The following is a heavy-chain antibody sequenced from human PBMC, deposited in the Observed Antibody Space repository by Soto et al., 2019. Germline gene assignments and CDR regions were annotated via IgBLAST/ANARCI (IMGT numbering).Heavy chain of an antibody. CDR1: GYSFTSYW. Sequence: PGESLKISCKGSGYSFTSYWISWVRQVPGKGLEWMGRIDPSDSYTNYSPSFQGHVTISADKSISTAYLQWSSLKASDTAMYYCARTFNLGSSFDPWGQGTLVTVSS. CDR3: ARTFNLGSSFDP. V-gene: IGHV5-10-1*01. J-gene: IGHJ5*02. D-gene: IGHD7-27*01. CDR2: IDPSDSYT.